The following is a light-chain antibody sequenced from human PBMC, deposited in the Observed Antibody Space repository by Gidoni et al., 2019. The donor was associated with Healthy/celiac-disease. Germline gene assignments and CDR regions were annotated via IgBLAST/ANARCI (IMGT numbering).Light chain of an antibody. V-gene: IGKV1-17*02. CDR3: LQHNSYPIT. CDR1: QGIRHD. J-gene: IGKJ5*01. Sequence: QMPQSQSSQSASVGDSVTITCRASQGIRHDLGWYQQKPVKSPKRLIYAASSLQSGVPSRFSGSGSGTEFTLTIINLQPEDFATYYCLQHNSYPITFXQXTRLEIK. CDR2: AAS.